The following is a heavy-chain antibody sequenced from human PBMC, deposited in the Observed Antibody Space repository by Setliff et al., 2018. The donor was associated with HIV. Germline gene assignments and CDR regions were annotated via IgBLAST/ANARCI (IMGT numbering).Heavy chain of an antibody. V-gene: IGHV3-74*01. D-gene: IGHD3-10*01. CDR2: LNGDETRT. Sequence: GGSLRLSCAASGFIFSSYWMHWVRQAPGKGLEWVSGLNGDETRTRYADSVKGRFTISRDNSENTLYLQMNSLRAEDTAVYYCARGKRGYFDYWGQGTLVTV. CDR1: GFIFSSYW. CDR3: ARGKRGYFDY. J-gene: IGHJ4*02.